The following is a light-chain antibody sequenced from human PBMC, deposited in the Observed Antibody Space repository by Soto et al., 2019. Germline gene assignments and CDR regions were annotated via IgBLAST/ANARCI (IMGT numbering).Light chain of an antibody. CDR2: LHSDGGH. CDR1: SGHSSYA. Sequence: QLVLTQSPSASASLGASVKLTCTLSSGHSSYAIAWHQQQPEKGPRYLMKLHSDGGHTKGDGIPDRFSGSSSGTERYLTISRLQSEDEADYYCQTWGTGTLVFGGGTQLTVL. J-gene: IGLJ2*01. CDR3: QTWGTGTLV. V-gene: IGLV4-69*01.